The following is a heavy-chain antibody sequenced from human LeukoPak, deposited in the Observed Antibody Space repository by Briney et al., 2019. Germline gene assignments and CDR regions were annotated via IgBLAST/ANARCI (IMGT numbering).Heavy chain of an antibody. Sequence: KTSETLSLTCAVSGGSISSSNWWSWVRPPPGKGLEWIGEIYHSGSTNYNPSLKSRVTISVDKSKKQFSLRLSSVTAADTAVYYCARGVTMIGRLRFDPWGQGTLVTVSS. CDR1: GGSISSSNW. V-gene: IGHV4-4*02. CDR2: IYHSGST. CDR3: ARGVTMIGRLRFDP. D-gene: IGHD3-22*01. J-gene: IGHJ5*02.